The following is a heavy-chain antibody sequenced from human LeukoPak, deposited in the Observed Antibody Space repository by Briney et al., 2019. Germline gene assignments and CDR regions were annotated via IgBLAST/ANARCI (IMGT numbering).Heavy chain of an antibody. CDR3: ARALQLWLYYFDY. CDR2: ISYDGSNK. V-gene: IGHV3-30*03. J-gene: IGHJ4*02. D-gene: IGHD5-18*01. Sequence: LSLTCTVSGGSISSGGYYWSWVRQAPGKGLEWVAVISYDGSNKYYADSVKGRFTISRDNSKNTLYLQMNSLRAEDTAVYYCARALQLWLYYFDYWGQGTLVTVSS. CDR1: GGSISSGG.